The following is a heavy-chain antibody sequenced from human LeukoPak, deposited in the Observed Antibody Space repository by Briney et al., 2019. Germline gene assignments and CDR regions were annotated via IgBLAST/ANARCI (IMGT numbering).Heavy chain of an antibody. V-gene: IGHV4-34*01. CDR2: INHSGST. D-gene: IGHD2-2*02. CDR1: GGSFSGYY. Sequence: SETLSLTCAVYGGSFSGYYWSWIRQPPGKGLEWIGEINHSGSTNYNPSLKSRVTISVDTSKNQFSLKLSSVTAADTAVHYCASGIRYYYYMDVWGKGTTVTVSS. CDR3: ASGIRYYYYMDV. J-gene: IGHJ6*03.